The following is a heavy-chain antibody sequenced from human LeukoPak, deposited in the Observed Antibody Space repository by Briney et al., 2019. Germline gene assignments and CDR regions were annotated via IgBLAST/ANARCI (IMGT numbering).Heavy chain of an antibody. J-gene: IGHJ4*02. CDR3: ARDAGLYYFDSSGAPYYFDY. D-gene: IGHD3-22*01. CDR2: ISSSSSTI. Sequence: GGSLRLSCAASGFTFSSYSMNWVRQAPGKGLEWVSYISSSSSTIYYADSVKGRFTISRDNDKNSLYLQMNSLRAEDTAVYYCARDAGLYYFDSSGAPYYFDYWGQGTLVTVSS. V-gene: IGHV3-48*01. CDR1: GFTFSSYS.